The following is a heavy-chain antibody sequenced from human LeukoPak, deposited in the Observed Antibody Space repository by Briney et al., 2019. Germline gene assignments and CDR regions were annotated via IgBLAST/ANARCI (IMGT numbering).Heavy chain of an antibody. CDR3: AREAPRSDCSGGSCPQGGDY. V-gene: IGHV4-39*07. Sequence: SETLSLTCTVSGGSISSSSYYWGWIRQPPGKGLEWIGSIYYSGSTYYNPSLKSRVTISVDTSKNQFSLKLSSVTAADTAVYYCAREAPRSDCSGGSCPQGGDYWGQGTLVTVSS. CDR1: GGSISSSSYY. J-gene: IGHJ4*02. D-gene: IGHD2-15*01. CDR2: IYYSGST.